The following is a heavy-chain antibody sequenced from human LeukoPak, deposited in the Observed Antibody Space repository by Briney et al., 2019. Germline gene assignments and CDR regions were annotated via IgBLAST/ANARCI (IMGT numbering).Heavy chain of an antibody. CDR2: ISFSGST. CDR1: GASISNFY. J-gene: IGHJ5*02. V-gene: IGHV4-4*07. Sequence: SETLSLTCTVSGASISNFYWSWIRPPPAKGLEWIGRISFSGSTDYNPSLKSRVAMSLDSSKTHFYLKLSSVTAADAAIYYCARDSGTTGEVRFDPWGQGILVTVSA. CDR3: ARDSGTTGEVRFDP. D-gene: IGHD4-17*01.